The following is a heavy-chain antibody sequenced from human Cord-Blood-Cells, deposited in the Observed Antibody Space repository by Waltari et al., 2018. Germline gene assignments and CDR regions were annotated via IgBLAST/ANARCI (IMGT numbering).Heavy chain of an antibody. V-gene: IGHV3-30*18. CDR2: ISYDGSNK. J-gene: IGHJ4*02. CDR1: GFTFRSFG. Sequence: QVQLVESGGGVVQPGRSLRLSCAASGFTFRSFGVHWVRQAPGKGLEWVAVISYDGSNKYYADSVKGRFTISRDNSKNTLYLQMTSLRAEDTAVYYCAKDAQGAFDYWGQGTLVTVSS. CDR3: AKDAQGAFDY.